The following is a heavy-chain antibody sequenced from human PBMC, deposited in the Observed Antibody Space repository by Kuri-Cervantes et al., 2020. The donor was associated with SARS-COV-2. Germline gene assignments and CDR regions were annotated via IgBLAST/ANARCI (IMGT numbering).Heavy chain of an antibody. D-gene: IGHD6-13*01. Sequence: SQTLSLTCAVYGGSFSGYYWSWIRQPPGKGLEWIGEINHSGSTNYNPPLKSRVTISVDTSKNQFSLKLSSVTAADTAVYYCARGTSSSWYNWFDPWGQGTLVTVSS. CDR2: INHSGST. V-gene: IGHV4-34*01. CDR3: ARGTSSSWYNWFDP. CDR1: GGSFSGYY. J-gene: IGHJ5*02.